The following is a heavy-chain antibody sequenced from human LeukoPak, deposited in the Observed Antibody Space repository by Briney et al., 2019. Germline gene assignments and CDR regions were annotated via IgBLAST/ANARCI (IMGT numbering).Heavy chain of an antibody. CDR1: GGSISSYY. CDR3: ARRARDGYNYVDY. Sequence: SETLSLTCTVSGGSISSYYWSWIRQPPGKGLEWIGYIYTSGSTNYNPSLKSRVTISVDTPKNQFSLKLSSVTAADTAVYYCARRARDGYNYVDYWDQGTLVTVSS. D-gene: IGHD5-24*01. J-gene: IGHJ4*02. V-gene: IGHV4-4*09. CDR2: IYTSGST.